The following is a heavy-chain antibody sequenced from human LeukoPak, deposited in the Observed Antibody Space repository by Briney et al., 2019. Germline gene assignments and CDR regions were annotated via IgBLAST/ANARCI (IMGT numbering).Heavy chain of an antibody. Sequence: ASVKVSCKASGYTFTSYYMHWVRQAPGQGLEWMGIINPSSGSTSYAQKFQGRVTMTRDTSTSTVYMELSSLRSEDTAVYYCARESPTYSYGQTPQFDYWGQGTLVTVSS. D-gene: IGHD5-18*01. J-gene: IGHJ4*02. CDR2: INPSSGST. CDR3: ARESPTYSYGQTPQFDY. V-gene: IGHV1-46*01. CDR1: GYTFTSYY.